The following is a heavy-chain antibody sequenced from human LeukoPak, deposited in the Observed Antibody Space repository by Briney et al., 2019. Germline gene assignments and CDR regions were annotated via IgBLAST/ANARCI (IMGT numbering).Heavy chain of an antibody. CDR1: GYTFTTYG. J-gene: IGHJ4*02. Sequence: ASVKVSCKATGYTFTTYGISWLRQAPGQGLEWMGWISAYKGNTNYAQKFQGRVTMTTDTSTSTAYMELRSLTSDDTAVYYCARDRDWNLDYWGQGTLVTVSS. V-gene: IGHV1-18*01. CDR2: ISAYKGNT. CDR3: ARDRDWNLDY. D-gene: IGHD1-1*01.